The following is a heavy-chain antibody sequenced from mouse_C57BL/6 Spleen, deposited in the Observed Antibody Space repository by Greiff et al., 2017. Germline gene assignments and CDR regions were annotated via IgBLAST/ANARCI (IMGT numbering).Heavy chain of an antibody. CDR3: ARDRNWDDGYFDV. D-gene: IGHD4-1*01. V-gene: IGHV3-6*01. J-gene: IGHJ1*03. CDR2: ISYDGSN. CDR1: GYSITSGYY. Sequence: EVKLQQSGPGLVKPSQSLSLTCSVTGYSITSGYYWNWIRQFPGNKLEWMGYISYDGSNNYNQTLKNRISITRDTSKNQFFLKLNSVTTEDTATYYCARDRNWDDGYFDVWGTGTTVTVSS.